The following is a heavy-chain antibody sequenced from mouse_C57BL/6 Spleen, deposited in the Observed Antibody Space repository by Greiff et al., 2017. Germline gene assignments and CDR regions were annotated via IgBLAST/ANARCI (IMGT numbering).Heavy chain of an antibody. CDR3: ARSPDGDYWYFDV. V-gene: IGHV1-82*01. CDR1: GYAFSSSW. Sequence: VQLQQSGPELAKPGASVKISCKASGYAFSSSWMNWVKQRPGKGLEWIGRIYPGDGDTNYNGKFKGKATLTADKSSSTAYMQLSSLTSEDSAVYVCARSPDGDYWYFDVWGTGTTVTVSS. J-gene: IGHJ1*03. D-gene: IGHD2-13*01. CDR2: IYPGDGDT.